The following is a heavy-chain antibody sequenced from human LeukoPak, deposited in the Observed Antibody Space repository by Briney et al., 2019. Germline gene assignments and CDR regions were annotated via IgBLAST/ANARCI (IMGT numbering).Heavy chain of an antibody. J-gene: IGHJ4*02. Sequence: PSETLSLTCTVSGGSISTYYWSWIRQPAGKGPERIGRIYSSGSTNYNPSLKSRVTISVDRSKNQFSLKLSSVTAADTAVYYCARDDSSGYSFFDYWGQGTLVTVSS. CDR3: ARDDSSGYSFFDY. D-gene: IGHD3-22*01. CDR1: GGSISTYY. V-gene: IGHV4-4*07. CDR2: IYSSGST.